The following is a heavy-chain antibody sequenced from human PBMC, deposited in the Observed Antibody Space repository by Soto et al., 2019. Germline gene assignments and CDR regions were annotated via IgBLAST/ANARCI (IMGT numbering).Heavy chain of an antibody. CDR2: IIPIFGTA. V-gene: IGHV1-69*13. CDR1: GGTFSSYA. CDR3: AKSPVRFGEYYYYYYGMDV. Sequence: ASVKVSCKASGGTFSSYAISWVRQAPGQGLEWMGGIIPIFGTANYAQKFQGRVTITADESTSTAYMELSSLRSEDTAVYYCAKSPVRFGEYYYYYYGMDVWGQGTTVTVSS. J-gene: IGHJ6*02. D-gene: IGHD3-10*01.